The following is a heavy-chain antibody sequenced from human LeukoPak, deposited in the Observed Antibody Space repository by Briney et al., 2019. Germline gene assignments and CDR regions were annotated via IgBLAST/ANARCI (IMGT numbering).Heavy chain of an antibody. J-gene: IGHJ4*02. CDR3: ARAGENGY. V-gene: IGHV1-18*01. Sequence: ASVKLSCKASGYAFIIYGINWVRYAPRQGLEWMGWIRLNNGNITYAQQFQDRAVMTSDTSTSAAYMGRGSRRLDHWAVYYCARAGENGYWGQGRLV. D-gene: IGHD3-16*01. CDR2: IRLNNGNI. CDR1: GYAFIIYG.